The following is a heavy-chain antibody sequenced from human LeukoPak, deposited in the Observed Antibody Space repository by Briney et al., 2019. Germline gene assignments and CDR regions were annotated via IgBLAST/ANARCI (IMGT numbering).Heavy chain of an antibody. CDR2: IIPIFGTA. CDR3: ARAPDVLRYFHWLEGPLYFDY. Sequence: SVKVSCKASGGTFSSYAISWVRQAPGQGLEWMGRIIPIFGTANYAQKFQGRVTITTDESTSTAYMELSSLRSEDTAVYYCARAPDVLRYFHWLEGPLYFDYWGQGTLVTVSS. D-gene: IGHD3-9*01. J-gene: IGHJ4*02. V-gene: IGHV1-69*05. CDR1: GGTFSSYA.